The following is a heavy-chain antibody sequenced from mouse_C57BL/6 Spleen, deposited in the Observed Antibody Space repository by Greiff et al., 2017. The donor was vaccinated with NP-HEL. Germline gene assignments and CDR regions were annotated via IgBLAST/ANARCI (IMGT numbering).Heavy chain of an antibody. Sequence: EVQRVESEGGLVQPGSSMKLSCTASGFTFSDYYMAWVRQVPEKGLEWVANINYDGSSTYYLDSLKSRFIISRDNAKNILYLQMSSLKSEDTATYYCARAIDSSGYGFDYWGQGTTLTVSS. D-gene: IGHD3-2*02. V-gene: IGHV5-16*01. CDR1: GFTFSDYY. CDR2: INYDGSST. CDR3: ARAIDSSGYGFDY. J-gene: IGHJ2*01.